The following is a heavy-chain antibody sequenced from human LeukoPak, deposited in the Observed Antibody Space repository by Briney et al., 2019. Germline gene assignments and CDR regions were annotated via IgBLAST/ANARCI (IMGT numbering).Heavy chain of an antibody. D-gene: IGHD1-26*01. CDR2: ISGSGSST. CDR3: ARVGNLNWFDP. Sequence: GGSLRLSCAASGFTFRSYEMNWVRQAPGKGLEWVSYISGSGSSTHYADSVKGRFTISRDNAKNSLYLQMNSLRAEDTAFYYCARVGNLNWFDPWGQGTLVTVSS. CDR1: GFTFRSYE. V-gene: IGHV3-48*03. J-gene: IGHJ5*02.